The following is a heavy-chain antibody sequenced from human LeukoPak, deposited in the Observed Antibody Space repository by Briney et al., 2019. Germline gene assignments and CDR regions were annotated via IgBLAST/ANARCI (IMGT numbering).Heavy chain of an antibody. J-gene: IGHJ3*02. CDR3: ARDQGSSSWHDAFDI. CDR2: ISSSSSYI. V-gene: IGHV3-21*01. Sequence: GGSLRLSCAASGFTFSSYSMNWVRPAPRKGLEWVSSISSSSSYIYYADSVKGRFTISRDNAKNSLYLQMNSLRAEDTAVYYCARDQGSSSWHDAFDIWGQGTMVTVSS. CDR1: GFTFSSYS. D-gene: IGHD6-13*01.